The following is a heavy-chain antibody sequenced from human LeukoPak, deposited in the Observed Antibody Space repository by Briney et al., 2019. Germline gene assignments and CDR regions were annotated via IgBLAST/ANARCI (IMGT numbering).Heavy chain of an antibody. D-gene: IGHD3-22*01. CDR3: ARSQLYDSSGYMN. V-gene: IGHV3-21*01. J-gene: IGHJ3*01. CDR1: GFNFNYYG. CDR2: ISSSSSYI. Sequence: AGGSLRLSCAASGFNFNYYGMHWVRQAPGKGLEWVSSISSSSSYIYYADSVKGRFTISRDSAKNSLYLQMNSLRAEDTAVYYCARSQLYDSSGYMNWGQGTMVTVSS.